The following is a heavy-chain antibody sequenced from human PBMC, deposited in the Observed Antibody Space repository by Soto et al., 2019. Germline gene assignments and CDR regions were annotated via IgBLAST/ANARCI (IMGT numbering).Heavy chain of an antibody. CDR3: ARKPTGQPFDY. CDR1: GSTFTNYG. CDR2: ISANNGDT. V-gene: IGHV1-18*01. J-gene: IGHJ4*02. D-gene: IGHD1-1*01. Sequence: GASVKVSCKASGSTFTNYGFSWVRQAPGQGLEWMGWISANNGDTHYAQKLQGRVTLTTDTSTSTVYMELRSLRSDDTAVYYCARKPTGQPFDYWGEGTLLTVYS.